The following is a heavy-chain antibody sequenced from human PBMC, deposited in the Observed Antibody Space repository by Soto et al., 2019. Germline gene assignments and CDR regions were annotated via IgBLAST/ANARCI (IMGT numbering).Heavy chain of an antibody. V-gene: IGHV1-69*04. CDR2: VNPILSMS. CDR1: GDTFSFYS. Sequence: QVQLVQSGAEVKRPGSSVKVSCKASGDTFSFYSINWVRQAPGLGLEWMGRVNPILSMSNYAQRCQGSVTMTADKSTSTAYMELSGLRSEDTAMYSCATSYGSGYRAFDYWGQGALVTVSS. CDR3: ATSYGSGYRAFDY. D-gene: IGHD3-10*01. J-gene: IGHJ4*02.